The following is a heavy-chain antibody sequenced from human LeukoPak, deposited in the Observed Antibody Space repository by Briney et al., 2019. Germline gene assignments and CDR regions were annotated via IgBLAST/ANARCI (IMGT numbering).Heavy chain of an antibody. CDR1: GGCITNYY. CDR3: ARGCSSTSCWLRMDV. V-gene: IGHV4-4*07. CDR2: IYTSGST. D-gene: IGHD2-2*01. Sequence: SETLSLTCTVSGGCITNYYWSWIRQPAGKGLEWIGRIYTSGSTNYNPSLKGRVTMSVDTSKNQFSLKLSSLTAADTAVYYCARGCSSTSCWLRMDVWGQGTTVTVSS. J-gene: IGHJ6*02.